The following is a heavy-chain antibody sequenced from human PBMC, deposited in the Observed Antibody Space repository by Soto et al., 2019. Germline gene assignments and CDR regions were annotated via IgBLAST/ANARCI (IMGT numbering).Heavy chain of an antibody. Sequence: EVQLVESGGVVVQPGGSLRLSCAASGFTFDDYTMHWVRQAPGKGLEWVSLISWAGGSTYYADSVKGRFTISRDNSKNSLYLQMNSLRTEDTALYYCAKDTSSSGSYFYGMDVWGQGTTVTVSS. J-gene: IGHJ6*02. CDR3: AKDTSSSGSYFYGMDV. V-gene: IGHV3-43*01. CDR1: GFTFDDYT. CDR2: ISWAGGST. D-gene: IGHD1-26*01.